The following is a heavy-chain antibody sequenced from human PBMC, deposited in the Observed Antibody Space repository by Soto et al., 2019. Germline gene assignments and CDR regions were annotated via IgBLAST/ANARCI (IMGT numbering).Heavy chain of an antibody. Sequence: EVQLVESGGGLVQPGGSLRLSCATSGFIFSSYWMNWVRQAPGKGLEWVATIKHDVSEKYYVDSVKGRFTISRDNAKNSLDLQMYSRRAEDTDVYYWGRDPFALSAVRADYWGQGTLVTVSS. CDR3: GRDPFALSAVRADY. V-gene: IGHV3-7*01. CDR1: GFIFSSYW. J-gene: IGHJ4*02. CDR2: IKHDVSEK. D-gene: IGHD3-16*01.